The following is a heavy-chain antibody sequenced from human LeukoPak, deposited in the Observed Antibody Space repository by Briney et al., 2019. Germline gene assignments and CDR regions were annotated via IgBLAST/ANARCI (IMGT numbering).Heavy chain of an antibody. D-gene: IGHD2-15*01. V-gene: IGHV1-2*02. CDR2: INPNSGGT. CDR3: ARDYCSGGSCYALDP. Sequence: ASVKVSCKASGYTFTVYYMHWVRQAPGQGLEWMGWINPNSGGTNYAQKFQGRVTMTRDTSISTAYMVLSRLRSDDTAAYYCARDYCSGGSCYALDPWGQGTLVTVSS. J-gene: IGHJ5*02. CDR1: GYTFTVYY.